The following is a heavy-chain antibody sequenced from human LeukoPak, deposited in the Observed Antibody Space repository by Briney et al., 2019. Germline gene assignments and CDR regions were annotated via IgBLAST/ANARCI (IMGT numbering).Heavy chain of an antibody. V-gene: IGHV1-46*01. D-gene: IGHD1-26*01. CDR2: INPSGGST. J-gene: IGHJ5*02. Sequence: GASVKVSCKASGYTFTSYYMHWVRQAPGQGLEWMGIINPSGGSTSYAQKFQGRVTMTEDTSTDTAYMELSSLRSEDTAVYYCATIVGATDNWFDPWGQGTLVTVSS. CDR3: ATIVGATDNWFDP. CDR1: GYTFTSYY.